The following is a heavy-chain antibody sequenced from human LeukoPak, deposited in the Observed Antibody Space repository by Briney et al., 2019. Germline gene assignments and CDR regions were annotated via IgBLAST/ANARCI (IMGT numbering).Heavy chain of an antibody. CDR3: ARLVVPAAIPNDAFDI. D-gene: IGHD2-2*01. V-gene: IGHV1-18*01. CDR1: VYTFTSYG. J-gene: IGHJ3*02. CDR2: ISAYNGNT. Sequence: ASVKVSCKASVYTFTSYGISWVRQAPGQGLERMGWISAYNGNTNYAQKLQGRVTMTTDTSTSTAYMELRSLRSDDTAVYYCARLVVPAAIPNDAFDIWGQGTMVTVSS.